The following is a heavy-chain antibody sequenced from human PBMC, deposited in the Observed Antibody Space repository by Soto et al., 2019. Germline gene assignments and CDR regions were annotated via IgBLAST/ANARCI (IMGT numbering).Heavy chain of an antibody. CDR3: STGSALLMMYARYHFDY. J-gene: IGHJ4*02. D-gene: IGHD2-8*01. V-gene: IGHV3-15*07. CDR1: GFSFSNTW. Sequence: EVQLVESAGSLVKPGGSLTVSCAASGFSFSNTWMNWIRQAPGKGLEWVGRIKSKTDGETTDYAAPVKGRFSLSRDDSKNTVYLQMNSLKTEDTAVYYCSTGSALLMMYARYHFDYWGQGALVTVSS. CDR2: IKSKTDGETT.